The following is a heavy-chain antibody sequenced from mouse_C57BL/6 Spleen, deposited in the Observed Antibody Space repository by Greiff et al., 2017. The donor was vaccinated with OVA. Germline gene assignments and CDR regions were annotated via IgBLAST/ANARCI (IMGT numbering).Heavy chain of an antibody. Sequence: EVQLVESGGGLVKPGGSLKLSCAASGFTFSSYAMSWVRQTPEKRLEWVATISDGGSYTYYPDNVKGRFTISRDNAKNNLYLQMSHLKSEDTAMYYCARRDYGNYGRYVDVWGTGTTVTVSS. CDR1: GFTFSSYA. CDR2: ISDGGSYT. V-gene: IGHV5-4*01. J-gene: IGHJ1*03. CDR3: ARRDYGNYGRYVDV. D-gene: IGHD2-1*01.